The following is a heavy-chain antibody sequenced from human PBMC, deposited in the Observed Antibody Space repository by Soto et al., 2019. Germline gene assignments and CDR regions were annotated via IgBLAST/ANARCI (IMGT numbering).Heavy chain of an antibody. V-gene: IGHV3-30*07. CDR3: AREGNGWSYFDY. CDR2: ISYDGKNK. J-gene: IGHJ4*02. CDR1: GFSFSTSE. Sequence: HPGGSLRLSCAASGFSFSTSEMNWVRRAPGKGLEWVALISYDGKNKFYADSVKGRFTISRDWYGNTAYLQMTSLRIDDTAVYYCAREGNGWSYFDYWGQGTLVTVSS. D-gene: IGHD6-19*01.